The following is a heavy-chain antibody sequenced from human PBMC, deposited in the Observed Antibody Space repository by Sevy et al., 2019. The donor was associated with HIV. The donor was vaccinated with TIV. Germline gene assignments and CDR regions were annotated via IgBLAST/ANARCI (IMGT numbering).Heavy chain of an antibody. Sequence: GGSLRLSCAASGFTFSNYGIHWVRQPPGNGLEWVAVIWSDGNKKYYADSVKGRFTISRDNSKNTLFLQMNSLRAEDTAVYYCARGPLRYCTSTSCYEGDYYYYGMDVWGQGTTVTVSS. J-gene: IGHJ6*02. D-gene: IGHD2-2*01. CDR2: IWSDGNKK. V-gene: IGHV3-33*01. CDR1: GFTFSNYG. CDR3: ARGPLRYCTSTSCYEGDYYYYGMDV.